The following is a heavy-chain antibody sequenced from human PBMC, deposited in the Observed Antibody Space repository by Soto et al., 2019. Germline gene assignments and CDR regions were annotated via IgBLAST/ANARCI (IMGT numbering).Heavy chain of an antibody. CDR1: GFSLNTSGVG. V-gene: IGHV2-5*02. CDR3: AHRGVVCIGSSCTGWFDV. Sequence: QITLKESGPTLVKPTQTLTLTCTFSGFSLNTSGVGVAWIRQPPGKALEWLALIYWDDDKLYSPSLKSRLTITKATSKNQVVLAMTNLDPVDTATYYCAHRGVVCIGSSCTGWFDVWGQGTLVTVSS. D-gene: IGHD2-8*02. J-gene: IGHJ5*02. CDR2: IYWDDDK.